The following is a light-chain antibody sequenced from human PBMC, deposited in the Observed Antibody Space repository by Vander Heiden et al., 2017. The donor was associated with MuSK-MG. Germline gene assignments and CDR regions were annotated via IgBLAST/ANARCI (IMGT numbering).Light chain of an antibody. Sequence: QSVLPQPPSVSGAPGPRVTLSCPGSSSNIGAGYDVHWYQQLTGKAPKLRIVGNSNRPSGVPDRFAGSKSGTSASPAITGLQAEDEADYYCQSYDSSLSVYVVFGGGTKLTVL. V-gene: IGLV1-40*01. CDR2: GNS. J-gene: IGLJ2*01. CDR1: SSNIGAGYD. CDR3: QSYDSSLSVYVV.